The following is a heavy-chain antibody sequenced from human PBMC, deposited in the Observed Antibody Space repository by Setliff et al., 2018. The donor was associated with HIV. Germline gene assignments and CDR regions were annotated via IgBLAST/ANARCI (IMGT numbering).Heavy chain of an antibody. Sequence: ASVKVSCKASGYSFTNYGISWVRQAPGQGLEWMGWISAYNDNTNYALNLQGRVTMTTDTSTSTAYMELRSLRSDDTAVYYCARDDVGYCSGGSCYHLFDTFDIWGQGTVVTVSS. CDR3: ARDDVGYCSGGSCYHLFDTFDI. D-gene: IGHD2-15*01. V-gene: IGHV1-18*01. J-gene: IGHJ3*02. CDR1: GYSFTNYG. CDR2: ISAYNDNT.